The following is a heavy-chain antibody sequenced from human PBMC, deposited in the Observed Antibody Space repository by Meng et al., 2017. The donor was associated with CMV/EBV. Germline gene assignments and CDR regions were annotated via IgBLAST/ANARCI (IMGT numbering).Heavy chain of an antibody. Sequence: QVQLQQWGAGLLKPSESLSLTCAVNGGSFSGDYWSWIRQPPGKGLEGIGEINHSGRTNYNPSLKSRVTISVDTSKNQFSLKLSSVTAADTAVYYCARGGNWFDPWGQGTLVTVSS. CDR2: INHSGRT. J-gene: IGHJ5*02. CDR3: ARGGNWFDP. CDR1: GGSFSGDY. V-gene: IGHV4-34*01.